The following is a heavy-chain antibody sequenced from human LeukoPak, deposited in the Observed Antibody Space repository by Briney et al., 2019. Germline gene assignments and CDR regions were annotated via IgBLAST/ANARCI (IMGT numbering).Heavy chain of an antibody. J-gene: IGHJ3*02. D-gene: IGHD4-23*01. V-gene: IGHV3-15*05. Sequence: RPGGSLRLSCAASGFTFTNAWMSWVRQAPGKGLEWVGRIKSIGDGGTTEYTAPVQGRFTISSDDSRNTLYLQMNSLKTEDTAVYYCTTGRDRWQLLFDIWGQGTMVAVSS. CDR1: GFTFTNAW. CDR3: TTGRDRWQLLFDI. CDR2: IKSIGDGGTT.